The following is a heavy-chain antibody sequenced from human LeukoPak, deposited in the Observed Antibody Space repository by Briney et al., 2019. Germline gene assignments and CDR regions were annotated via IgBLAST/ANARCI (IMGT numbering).Heavy chain of an antibody. J-gene: IGHJ4*02. CDR3: AKASTAAYPSLFDY. CDR2: ISGSGGST. Sequence: RPGGSLRLSCAASGFTVSSNYMSWVRQAPGKGLEWVSAISGSGGSTYYADSVKGRFTISRDNSKNTLYLQMNSLRAEDTAVYYCAKASTAAYPSLFDYWGQGTLVTVSS. D-gene: IGHD2-2*01. V-gene: IGHV3-23*01. CDR1: GFTVSSNY.